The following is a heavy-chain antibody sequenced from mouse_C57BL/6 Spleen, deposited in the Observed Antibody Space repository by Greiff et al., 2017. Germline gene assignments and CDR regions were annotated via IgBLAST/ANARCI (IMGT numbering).Heavy chain of an antibody. V-gene: IGHV1-4*01. CDR3: ARQGLREGYYYAMDY. D-gene: IGHD3-1*01. CDR2: INPSSGYT. CDR1: GYTFTSYT. J-gene: IGHJ4*01. Sequence: VQLQQSGAELARPGASVKMSCKASGYTFTSYTMHWVKQRPGQGLEWIGYINPSSGYTKYNQKFKDKATLTADNSSSTAYMQLSSLTSEDSAVYYCARQGLREGYYYAMDYWGQGTSVTVAS.